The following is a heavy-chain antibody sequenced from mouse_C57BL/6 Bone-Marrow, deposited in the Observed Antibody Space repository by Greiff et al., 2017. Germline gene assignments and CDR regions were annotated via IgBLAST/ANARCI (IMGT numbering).Heavy chain of an antibody. CDR3: ARKRVYFDY. V-gene: IGHV5-4*01. Sequence: EVQGVESGGGLVKPGGSLKLSCAASGFTFSSYAMSWVRQTPEHRLEWVATISHGGSYTYYPDNVKGQVTFTRDKAKNNLYLQMSHLRSEDTAMYYYARKRVYFDYWGQGTTLTVSS. CDR2: ISHGGSYT. J-gene: IGHJ2*01. CDR1: GFTFSSYA.